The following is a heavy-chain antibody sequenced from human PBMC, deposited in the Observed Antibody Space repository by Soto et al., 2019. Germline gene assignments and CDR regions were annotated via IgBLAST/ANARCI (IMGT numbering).Heavy chain of an antibody. CDR2: IYYSGST. Sequence: QSQTLSLTCTVSGGSISSSSYYWGWIRQPPGKGLEWIGSIYYSGSTYYNPSLKSRVTISVDTSKNQFSLKLSSVTAADTAVYYCARPRGARDGYNYAAFDIWGQGTMVTVSS. D-gene: IGHD5-12*01. CDR1: GGSISSSSYY. V-gene: IGHV4-39*01. CDR3: ARPRGARDGYNYAAFDI. J-gene: IGHJ3*02.